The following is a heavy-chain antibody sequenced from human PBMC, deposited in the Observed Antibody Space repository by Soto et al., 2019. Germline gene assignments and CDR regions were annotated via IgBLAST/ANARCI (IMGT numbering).Heavy chain of an antibody. Sequence: EVQLLESGGNLIQPGGSLRLSCAASGFTLSNFAMTWVRQAPGKGLQWVSTINNSGSRTYYADSVRGRFTISRDNSNNKLYLQMTSLTADDTARYYCAKDRVAPAGMGFFDSWGQGSLVIVSS. CDR1: GFTLSNFA. D-gene: IGHD6-25*01. CDR3: AKDRVAPAGMGFFDS. CDR2: INNSGSRT. V-gene: IGHV3-23*01. J-gene: IGHJ4*01.